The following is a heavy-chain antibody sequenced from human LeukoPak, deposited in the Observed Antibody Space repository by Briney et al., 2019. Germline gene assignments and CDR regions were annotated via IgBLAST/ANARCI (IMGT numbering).Heavy chain of an antibody. D-gene: IGHD6-13*01. J-gene: IGHJ4*02. Sequence: PSGTLSLTCTVSGGSISSYYWSWIRQPPGKGLEWIGYICYSGSTNYDPSLKSRVTISVDTSKNQFSLKLSSVTAADTAVYYCARDPAAAYFDYWGQGTLVTVSS. V-gene: IGHV4-59*01. CDR1: GGSISSYY. CDR3: ARDPAAAYFDY. CDR2: ICYSGST.